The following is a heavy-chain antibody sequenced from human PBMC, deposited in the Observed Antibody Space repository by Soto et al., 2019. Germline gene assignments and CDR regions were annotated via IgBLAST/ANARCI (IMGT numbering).Heavy chain of an antibody. Sequence: SETLSLTCTVSGASIRGFYWSWIRKSAGKGMELIGRIYATGTTDYNPSLKSRVMMSVDTSKKQFSLKLRSVTAADTAVYYCVRDGTKTLRDWFDPWGQGISVTVSS. CDR1: GASIRGFY. V-gene: IGHV4-4*07. D-gene: IGHD1-1*01. CDR2: IYATGTT. CDR3: VRDGTKTLRDWFDP. J-gene: IGHJ5*02.